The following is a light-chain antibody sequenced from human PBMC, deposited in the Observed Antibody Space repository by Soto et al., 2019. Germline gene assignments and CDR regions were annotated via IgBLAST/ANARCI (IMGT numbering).Light chain of an antibody. J-gene: IGLJ1*01. CDR1: SSNIGAGYD. CDR2: GNS. CDR3: QSYDGRLSGYV. Sequence: QSVLTQPPSVSGAPGQRVTISCTGSSSNIGAGYDVHWYQQLPGTAPKLLIYGNSNRPSGVPDRFSGSKSGTSASLAITGLQAEDEADYYCQSYDGRLSGYVFGTGTKVNVL. V-gene: IGLV1-40*01.